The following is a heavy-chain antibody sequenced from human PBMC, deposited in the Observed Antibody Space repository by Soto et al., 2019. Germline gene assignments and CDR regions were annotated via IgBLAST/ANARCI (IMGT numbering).Heavy chain of an antibody. CDR2: ISAYNGNT. D-gene: IGHD3-3*01. V-gene: IGHV1-18*01. CDR3: AGDYITIFGVVMEDY. J-gene: IGHJ4*02. CDR1: GYTFTSYG. Sequence: QVQLVQSGAEVKKPGASVKVSCKASGYTFTSYGISWVRQAPGQGLEWMGWISAYNGNTNYAQKLQGRVTMTTDTAPSTAHMELRSLRSDDTGVYYCAGDYITIFGVVMEDYWGQGTLVTVSS.